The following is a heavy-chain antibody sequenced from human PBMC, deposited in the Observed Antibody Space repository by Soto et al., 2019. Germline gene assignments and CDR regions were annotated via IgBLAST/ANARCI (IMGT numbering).Heavy chain of an antibody. Sequence: QVQLVESGGGVVQPGRSLRLSCAASGFTFRNYAMHWVRQAPGKGLECVAVISYDGSNKFYRDYVKGRFTISRDNSKNTLYLQINSLRYEDTVEYYCARGDREDIAVVVGVRPGEYGVDVWGQGTTVTVSS. CDR3: ARGDREDIAVVVGVRPGEYGVDV. V-gene: IGHV3-30-3*01. CDR1: GFTFRNYA. D-gene: IGHD2-15*01. J-gene: IGHJ6*02. CDR2: ISYDGSNK.